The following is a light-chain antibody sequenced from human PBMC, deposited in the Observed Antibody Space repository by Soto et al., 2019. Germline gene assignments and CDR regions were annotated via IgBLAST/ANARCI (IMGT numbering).Light chain of an antibody. J-gene: IGLJ3*02. CDR3: AAWDDSLNGVV. CDR2: NDT. CDR1: SSNIGSNT. Sequence: QSALTQPPSASGTPGQRVTISCSGSSSNIGSNTVNWYQQLPGTAPKLLIYNDTQRPSGVPDRFSGSKSGTSASLAISGLQSEDEADYCCAAWDDSLNGVVFGGGTKLTVL. V-gene: IGLV1-44*01.